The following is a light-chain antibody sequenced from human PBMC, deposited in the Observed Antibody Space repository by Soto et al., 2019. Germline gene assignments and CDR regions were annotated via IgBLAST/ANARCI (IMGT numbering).Light chain of an antibody. CDR3: QVWHVSTVHDV. CDR1: NIGSKT. CDR2: DDS. Sequence: SYPLTQPPSISVATGEPSRITCGGNNIGSKTVHCYQQKSGQSPVLGVYDDSDRPSGIPERFSGSNSGNTATLTISRVEAGDEAEYHCQVWHVSTVHDVFGNGTTVTV. V-gene: IGLV3-21*02. J-gene: IGLJ1*01.